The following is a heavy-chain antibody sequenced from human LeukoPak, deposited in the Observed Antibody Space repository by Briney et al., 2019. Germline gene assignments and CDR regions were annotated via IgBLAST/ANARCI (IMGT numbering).Heavy chain of an antibody. V-gene: IGHV4-4*07. CDR1: GGSISNYY. J-gene: IGHJ6*02. Sequence: SETLSLTCTVSGGSISNYYWSWIRQPAGKGLEWIGRIYPRGSTTYSSSLKSRVTMSADTSKNHFSLNLTSLTAADTAVYYCARDPTGYSSSSGYYYYGMDVWGQGTTVTVSS. CDR3: ARDPTGYSSSSGYYYYGMDV. CDR2: IYPRGST. D-gene: IGHD6-13*01.